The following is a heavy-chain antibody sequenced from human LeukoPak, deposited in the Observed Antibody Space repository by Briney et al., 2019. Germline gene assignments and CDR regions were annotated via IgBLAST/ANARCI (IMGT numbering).Heavy chain of an antibody. CDR2: IYSGGST. J-gene: IGHJ6*03. Sequence: GGSLRLSCAAYGFTVSSNYMSWVRQAPGKGLEWVSVIYSGGSTYYADSVKGRFTISRDNSKNTLYLQMNSLRAEDTAVYYCATNYGSGSYYNDYYYYYMDVWGKGTTVTISS. CDR1: GFTVSSNY. D-gene: IGHD3-10*01. CDR3: ATNYGSGSYYNDYYYYYMDV. V-gene: IGHV3-66*01.